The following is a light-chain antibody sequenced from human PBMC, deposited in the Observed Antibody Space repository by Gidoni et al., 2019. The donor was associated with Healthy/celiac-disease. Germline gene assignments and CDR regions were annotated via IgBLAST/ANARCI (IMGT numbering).Light chain of an antibody. CDR1: QGISSY. V-gene: IGKV1-8*01. J-gene: IGKJ3*01. CDR2: AAS. Sequence: AIRMTQSPSSFSASTGARVTITCRASQGISSYLAWYQQKTGKAPKLLIYAASTLQSGVPSRFSGSGSGTDFTLTISCLQSEDFATYYCQQYYSYPPFTFGPXTKVDIK. CDR3: QQYYSYPPFT.